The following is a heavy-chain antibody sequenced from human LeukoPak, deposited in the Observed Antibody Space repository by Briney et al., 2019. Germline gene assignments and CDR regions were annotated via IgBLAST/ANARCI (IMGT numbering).Heavy chain of an antibody. CDR3: ARHVEYGSGSYWIDY. D-gene: IGHD3-10*01. J-gene: IGHJ4*02. V-gene: IGHV5-51*01. CDR2: IYPGDSDT. CDR1: GYSFTSYW. Sequence: GESLEISCKGSGYSFTSYWIGWVRQMPGKGLEWMGIIYPGDSDTRYSPSFQGQVTISADKSISTAYLQWSSLKASDTAMYYCARHVEYGSGSYWIDYWGQGTLVTVSS.